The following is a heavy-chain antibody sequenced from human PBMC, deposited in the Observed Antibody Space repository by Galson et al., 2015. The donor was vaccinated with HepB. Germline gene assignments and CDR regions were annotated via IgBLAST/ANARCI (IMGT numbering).Heavy chain of an antibody. CDR1: GYTFTSYA. CDR2: INTNTGNP. CDR3: ARAESVYYYYGMDV. Sequence: SVKVSCKASGYTFTSYAMNWVRQAPGQGLEWMGWINTNTGNPTYAQGFTGRFVFSLDTSVSTAYLQISSLKAEDTAVYYCARAESVYYYYGMDVWGQGTTVTVSS. J-gene: IGHJ6*02. V-gene: IGHV7-4-1*02.